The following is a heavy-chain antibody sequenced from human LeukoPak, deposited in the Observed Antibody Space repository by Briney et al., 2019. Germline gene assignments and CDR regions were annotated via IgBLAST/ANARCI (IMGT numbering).Heavy chain of an antibody. D-gene: IGHD6-19*01. CDR3: ARTVAGDY. CDR1: GFTFSSYV. J-gene: IGHJ4*02. Sequence: GGSLRLSCAASGFTFSSYVMSWVRQGPGKGLEWVSTIGGDGEKTYYADSVKGRFTVSRDNSKNTLYLQMNSLRVEDTAVYSCARTVAGDYWGQGTLVTVSS. V-gene: IGHV3-23*01. CDR2: IGGDGEKT.